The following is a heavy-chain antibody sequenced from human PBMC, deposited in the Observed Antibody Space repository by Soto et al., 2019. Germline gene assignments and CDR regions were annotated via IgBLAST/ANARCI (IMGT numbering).Heavy chain of an antibody. Sequence: EVQVVESGGGLVQPGGSLRLSCAASGFTFSSYWMHWVRQAPGKGLVWVSRINSDGSTTSYADSVKGRFTISRDNAKKTMKAQMNSLRADNTAVYYSAAERRGYCTNGSCFPTCQNIAMAVWDLGTMITV. CDR2: INSDGSTT. CDR1: GFTFSSYW. D-gene: IGHD2-8*01. V-gene: IGHV3-74*01. CDR3: AAERRGYCTNGSCFPTCQNIAMAV. J-gene: IGHJ6*02.